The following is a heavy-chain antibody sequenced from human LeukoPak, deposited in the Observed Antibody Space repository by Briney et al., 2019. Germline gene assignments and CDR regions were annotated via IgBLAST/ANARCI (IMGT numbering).Heavy chain of an antibody. Sequence: SVKVSCKASGGTFSSYAISWVRQAPGQGLEWMGGIIPIFGTANYAQKFQGRVTITADKSTSTAYMELSSLRSEDTAVYYCARESGSYPGVFGDYWGQGTLVTVSS. CDR2: IIPIFGTA. CDR1: GGTFSSYA. J-gene: IGHJ4*02. CDR3: ARESGSYPGVFGDY. D-gene: IGHD1-26*01. V-gene: IGHV1-69*06.